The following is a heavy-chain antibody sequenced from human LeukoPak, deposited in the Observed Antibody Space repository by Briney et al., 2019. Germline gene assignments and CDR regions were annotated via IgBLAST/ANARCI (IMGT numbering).Heavy chain of an antibody. D-gene: IGHD3-10*02. CDR3: ARKSGRVIMFAVRAYYFDY. J-gene: IGHJ4*02. V-gene: IGHV4-4*02. CDR1: GGSISSNNW. Sequence: PSETLSLTCGVSGGSISSNNWWSWVRQPPGKGLKWIGEIYQTGSTNYNPSLKSRVTISVDKSTNQFSLKLSSVTAADTAVYYCARKSGRVIMFAVRAYYFDYWGQGTLVTASS. CDR2: IYQTGST.